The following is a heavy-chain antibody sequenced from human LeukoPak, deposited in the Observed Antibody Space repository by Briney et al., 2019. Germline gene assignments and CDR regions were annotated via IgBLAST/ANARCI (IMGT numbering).Heavy chain of an antibody. CDR1: GGSITSYY. CDR2: IYYSGST. Sequence: SETLSLTCTVSGGSITSYYWSWIRQPPGKGLEWIGYIYYSGSTNYNPSLKSRVTISVDTSKNQFSLKLRSVTAADTALYYCARALSSSWSGHDAFDIWGQGTMVTVSS. CDR3: ARALSSSWSGHDAFDI. V-gene: IGHV4-59*01. J-gene: IGHJ3*02. D-gene: IGHD6-13*01.